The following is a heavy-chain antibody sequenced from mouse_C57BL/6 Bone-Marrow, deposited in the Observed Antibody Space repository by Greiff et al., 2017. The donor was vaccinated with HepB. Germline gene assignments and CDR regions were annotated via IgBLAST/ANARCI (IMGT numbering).Heavy chain of an antibody. Sequence: VQLQQPGAELVRPGTSVKLSCKASGYTFTSYWMHWVKQRPGQGLEWIGVIDPSDSYTNYNQKFKGKATLTVDTSSSTAYMQLSSLTSEDAAVYYCARGRYAMDYWGQGTTLTVSA. CDR1: GYTFTSYW. CDR2: IDPSDSYT. J-gene: IGHJ2*01. D-gene: IGHD1-1*02. CDR3: ARGRYAMDY. V-gene: IGHV1-59*01.